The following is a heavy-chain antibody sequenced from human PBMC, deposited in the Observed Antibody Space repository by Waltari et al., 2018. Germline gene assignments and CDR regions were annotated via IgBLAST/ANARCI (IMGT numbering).Heavy chain of an antibody. Sequence: EVQMVETGGGLIQPGGSLRLSCAVSGFTVNSQYMSWVRQAPGKGLGGVAVLYSGGSTFYADSVKGRFSISIEISKNTLYLQMNSLRAEDTAVYYCARDRPFDLWGRGTLVTVSS. CDR3: ARDRPFDL. CDR2: LYSGGST. V-gene: IGHV3-53*02. CDR1: GFTVNSQY. J-gene: IGHJ2*01.